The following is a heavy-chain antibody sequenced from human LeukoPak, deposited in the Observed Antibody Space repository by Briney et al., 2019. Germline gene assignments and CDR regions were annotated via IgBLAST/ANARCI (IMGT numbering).Heavy chain of an antibody. CDR3: ARWPAAMDAFDI. J-gene: IGHJ3*02. CDR1: GGSISSHY. Sequence: SETLSLTCTVSGGSISSHYWSWIRQPPGKGLEWIGYIYYSGSTNYNPSLKSRATISVDTSKNQFSLKLSSVTAADTAVYYCARWPAAMDAFDIWGQGTMVTVSS. D-gene: IGHD2-2*01. V-gene: IGHV4-59*11. CDR2: IYYSGST.